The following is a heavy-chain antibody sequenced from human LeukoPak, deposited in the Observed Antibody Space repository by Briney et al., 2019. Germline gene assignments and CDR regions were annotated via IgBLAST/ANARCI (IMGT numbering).Heavy chain of an antibody. CDR3: ARERTTFITFGRVNYYMDV. J-gene: IGHJ6*03. D-gene: IGHD3-16*01. CDR2: ISSSGSTI. V-gene: IGHV3-11*04. Sequence: PGGSLRLSCAASGFTFSDYYMSWIRQAPGKGLEWVSYISSSGSTIYYADSVKGRFTISRDNTKNLVFLQMNSLRAEDTAVYFCARERTTFITFGRVNYYMDVWGKGTTVTVSS. CDR1: GFTFSDYY.